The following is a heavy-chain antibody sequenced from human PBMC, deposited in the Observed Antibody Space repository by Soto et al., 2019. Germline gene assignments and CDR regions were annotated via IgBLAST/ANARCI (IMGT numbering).Heavy chain of an antibody. V-gene: IGHV3-30*18. J-gene: IGHJ4*02. Sequence: GGSLRLSCAASGFTFSSYGMHWVRQAPGKGLEWVAVISYDGSNKYYADSVKGRFTISRDNSKNTLYLQMNSLRAEGTAVYYCAKDRSRYYDFWSGYLADYWGQGTLVTVSS. CDR2: ISYDGSNK. CDR1: GFTFSSYG. CDR3: AKDRSRYYDFWSGYLADY. D-gene: IGHD3-3*01.